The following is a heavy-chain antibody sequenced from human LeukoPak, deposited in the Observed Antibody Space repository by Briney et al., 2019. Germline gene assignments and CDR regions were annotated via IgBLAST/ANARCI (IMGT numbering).Heavy chain of an antibody. CDR2: ISSSGSTI. CDR1: GXTFSSYE. D-gene: IGHD6-19*01. CDR3: ARRGQWLVQDY. V-gene: IGHV3-48*03. Sequence: PGGSLRLSCAASGXTFSSYEMNWVRQAPGKGLEWVSYISSSGSTIYYADSVKGRFTISRDNAKNSLYLQMNSLRAEDTAVYYCARRGQWLVQDYWGQGTLVTVSS. J-gene: IGHJ4*02.